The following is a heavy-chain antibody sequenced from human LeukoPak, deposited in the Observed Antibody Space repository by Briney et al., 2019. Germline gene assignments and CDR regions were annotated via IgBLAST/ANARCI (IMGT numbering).Heavy chain of an antibody. CDR3: ARVSGDYYASV. Sequence: SETLSLTCTVSGGSISSGNYYWSWIRQPAGKGLEWIGRICTSGSNNHTPSLRSRVTISVDTSKNQVSLKLSSVTAADTAVYYCARVSGDYYASVWGQGILVTVSS. D-gene: IGHD1-26*01. V-gene: IGHV4-61*02. CDR1: GGSISSGNYY. CDR2: ICTSGSN. J-gene: IGHJ4*02.